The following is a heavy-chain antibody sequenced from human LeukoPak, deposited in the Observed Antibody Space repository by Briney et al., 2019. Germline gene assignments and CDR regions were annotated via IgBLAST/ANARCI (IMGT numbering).Heavy chain of an antibody. Sequence: GGSLRLSCAASGFTFSSYAMSWVRQAPGKGLEWVSSITISGATTYYADSVKGRLAISRDNSKTTLYLQMNSLRAEDTAVYYCATYGSGSYYRKAYDYWGQGTLVTVSS. CDR1: GFTFSSYA. CDR3: ATYGSGSYYRKAYDY. CDR2: ITISGATT. D-gene: IGHD3-10*01. V-gene: IGHV3-23*01. J-gene: IGHJ4*02.